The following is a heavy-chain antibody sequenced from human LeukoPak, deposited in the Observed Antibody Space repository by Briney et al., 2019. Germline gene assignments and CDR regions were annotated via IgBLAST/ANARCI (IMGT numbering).Heavy chain of an antibody. CDR3: ARDSSGAPDDC. Sequence: ASVKVSCKTSGYTFTSYAMHWVRQAPGQRLEWMGWINTGNSNTKYSQKFQGRVTITRDTSASTAYMELSSLRSEDTAVYYCARDSSGAPDDCWGQGTLVTVSS. J-gene: IGHJ4*02. CDR2: INTGNSNT. V-gene: IGHV1-3*04. CDR1: GYTFTSYA.